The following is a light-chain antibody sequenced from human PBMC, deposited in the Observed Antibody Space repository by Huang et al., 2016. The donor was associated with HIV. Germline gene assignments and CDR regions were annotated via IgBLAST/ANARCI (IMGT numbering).Light chain of an antibody. CDR2: DAA. Sequence: DIQMTPSPSSVSASVGDRVTITCQASKDISNYLNWYQKKPGKAPKLLNYDAANLETGVPSRFSGSGSRTDFTFTISSLQPEDIATYYCQQYDNLPRFGGGTKVEIK. CDR3: QQYDNLPR. J-gene: IGKJ4*01. V-gene: IGKV1-33*01. CDR1: KDISNY.